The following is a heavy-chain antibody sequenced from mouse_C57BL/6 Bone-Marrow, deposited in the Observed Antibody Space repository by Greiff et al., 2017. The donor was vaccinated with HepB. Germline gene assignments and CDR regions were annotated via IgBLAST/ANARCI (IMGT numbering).Heavy chain of an antibody. Sequence: VKLVESGAELARPGASVKLSCKASGYTFTSYGISWVKQRTGQGLEWIGEIYPRSGNTYYNEKFKGKATLTADKSSSTAYMELRSLTSEDSAVYFCARRGYDYDYAMDYWGQGTSVTVSS. V-gene: IGHV1-81*01. D-gene: IGHD2-4*01. CDR1: GYTFTSYG. CDR2: IYPRSGNT. CDR3: ARRGYDYDYAMDY. J-gene: IGHJ4*01.